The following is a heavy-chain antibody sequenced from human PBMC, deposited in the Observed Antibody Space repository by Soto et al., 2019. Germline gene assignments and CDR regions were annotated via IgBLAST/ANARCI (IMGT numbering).Heavy chain of an antibody. CDR3: ARERAAAGSNWFDP. J-gene: IGHJ5*02. CDR1: GYTFTRYD. CDR2: MNPNSGNT. V-gene: IGHV1-8*01. D-gene: IGHD6-13*01. Sequence: ASVKVSCKASGYTFTRYDINWVRQATGQGLEWMGWMNPNSGNTGYAQKFQGRVTMTRNTSISTAYMELSSLRSEDTAVYYCARERAAAGSNWFDPWGQGTLVTVSS.